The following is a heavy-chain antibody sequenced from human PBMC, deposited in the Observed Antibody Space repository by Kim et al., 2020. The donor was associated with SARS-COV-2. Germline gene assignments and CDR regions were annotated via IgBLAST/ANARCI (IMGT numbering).Heavy chain of an antibody. V-gene: IGHV4-34*01. CDR3: ARGRYDYIWGCYRLELDY. Sequence: SETLSLTCAVYGGSFSGYYWSWIRQPPGKGLEWIGEINHSGSTNYNPSLKSRVTISVDTSKNQFSLKLSTVTAADTAVYYCARGRYDYIWGCYRLELDYWGEGTLVTVS. D-gene: IGHD3-16*02. J-gene: IGHJ4*02. CDR1: GGSFSGYY. CDR2: INHSGST.